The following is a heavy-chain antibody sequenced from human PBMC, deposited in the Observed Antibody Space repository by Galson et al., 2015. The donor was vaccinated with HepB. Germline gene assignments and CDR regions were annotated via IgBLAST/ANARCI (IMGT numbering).Heavy chain of an antibody. Sequence: SVKVSCKVSGYTLTELSMHWVRQAPGKGLEWMGGFDPEDGETIYAQKFQGRVTMTEDTSTDTAYMELSSLRSEDTAVYYCATKYLFDPQVDFDWPVVGIWGQGTLVTVSS. CDR1: GYTLTELS. D-gene: IGHD3-9*01. J-gene: IGHJ4*02. CDR2: FDPEDGET. CDR3: ATKYLFDPQVDFDWPVVGI. V-gene: IGHV1-24*01.